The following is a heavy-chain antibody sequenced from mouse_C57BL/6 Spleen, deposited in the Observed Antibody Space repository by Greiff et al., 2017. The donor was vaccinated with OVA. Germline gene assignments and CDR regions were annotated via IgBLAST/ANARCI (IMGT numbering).Heavy chain of an antibody. Sequence: QVQLQQPGAELVMPGASVKLSCKASGYTFTSYWMHWVKQRPGQGLEWIGEIDPSDSYTNSNQKFKGKSTLTVDKSSSTAYMQLSSLTSEDSAVYYCARAPITTVVGENAMDYWGQGTSVTVSS. D-gene: IGHD1-1*01. CDR2: IDPSDSYT. CDR1: GYTFTSYW. J-gene: IGHJ4*01. CDR3: ARAPITTVVGENAMDY. V-gene: IGHV1-69*01.